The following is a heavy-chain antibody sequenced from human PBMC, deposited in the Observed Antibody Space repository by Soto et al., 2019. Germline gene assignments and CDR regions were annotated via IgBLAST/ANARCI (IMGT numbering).Heavy chain of an antibody. CDR3: ASVRRGGYDSLRYYYGMDV. V-gene: IGHV4-39*01. D-gene: IGHD5-12*01. J-gene: IGHJ6*02. Sequence: SETLSLTCTFSGDSISSSKYYWGWIRQPPGKGLEWIGSIYYSGSTYYNPSLKSRVTISVDTSKNQSSLKLSSVTAADTAVYYCASVRRGGYDSLRYYYGMDVWGQGTTVTVSS. CDR1: GDSISSSKYY. CDR2: IYYSGST.